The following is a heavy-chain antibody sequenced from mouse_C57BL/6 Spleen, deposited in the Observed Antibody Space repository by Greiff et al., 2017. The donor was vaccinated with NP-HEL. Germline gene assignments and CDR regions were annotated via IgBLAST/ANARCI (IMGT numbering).Heavy chain of an antibody. Sequence: QVQLQQPGAELVRPGTSVKLSCKASGYTFTSYWMHWVKPRPGQGLEWIGVIDPSDSYTNYNQKFKGKATWTVDTSSSTAYMQLSSLTSEDSAVYYCAVVAFDYWGQGTTLTVSS. D-gene: IGHD1-1*01. CDR1: GYTFTSYW. J-gene: IGHJ2*01. CDR3: AVVAFDY. V-gene: IGHV1-59*01. CDR2: IDPSDSYT.